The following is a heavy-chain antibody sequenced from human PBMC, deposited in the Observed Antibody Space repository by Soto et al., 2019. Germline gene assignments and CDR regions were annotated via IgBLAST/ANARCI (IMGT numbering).Heavy chain of an antibody. V-gene: IGHV3-23*01. D-gene: IGHD6-6*01. CDR1: GFTFSSYA. CDR3: ARRARPDFYYMDV. Sequence: EVQLLESGGGLVQPGGSLRLSCAASGFTFSSYAMKWVRQAPGKGLEWVSLIGESGTPTYYADSVKGRFTISRDNSGNTLFLEMYSLRAEDTAVYYCARRARPDFYYMDVWGKGTTVTVSS. CDR2: IGESGTPT. J-gene: IGHJ6*03.